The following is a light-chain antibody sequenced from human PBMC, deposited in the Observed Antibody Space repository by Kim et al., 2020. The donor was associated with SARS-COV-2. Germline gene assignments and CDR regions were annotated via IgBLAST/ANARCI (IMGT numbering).Light chain of an antibody. Sequence: SYELTQPPSVSVSPGQTASITCSGDKLDDKYACWYQQKPGQSPVLVIYQDSKRPSGIPERFSGSNSGNTATLTISGTQAMDEADYYCQAWDSSTVVFGTGTQLTVL. CDR3: QAWDSSTVV. CDR2: QDS. CDR1: KLDDKY. V-gene: IGLV3-1*01. J-gene: IGLJ1*01.